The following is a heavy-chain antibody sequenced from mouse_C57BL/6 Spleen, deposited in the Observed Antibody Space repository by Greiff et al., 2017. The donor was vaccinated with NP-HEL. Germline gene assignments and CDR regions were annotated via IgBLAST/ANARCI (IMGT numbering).Heavy chain of an antibody. Sequence: VQLQQSGPELVKPGASVKISCKASGYAFSSSWMNWVKQRPGKGLEWIGRIYPGDGGTNYNGKFKGKATLTADKSSSTAYMQLSSLTSEDSAVYFCARAVTTPLDYWGQGATLTVAS. V-gene: IGHV1-82*01. CDR2: IYPGDGGT. CDR1: GYAFSSSW. J-gene: IGHJ2*01. CDR3: ARAVTTPLDY. D-gene: IGHD2-2*01.